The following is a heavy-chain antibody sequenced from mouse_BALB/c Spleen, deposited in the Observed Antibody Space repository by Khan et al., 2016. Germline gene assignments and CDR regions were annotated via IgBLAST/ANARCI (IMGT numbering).Heavy chain of an antibody. Sequence: VQLKESGTVLARPGASVKMSCKASGYTFTSYWMHWVKQRPGQGLEWIGAIYPGNSDTSYNQKFKGKAKLTAVTSTSTAYMELSSLTNEDSAVYCCIRWGGNYPPYAMDYWGQGTSVTVSS. CDR3: IRWGGNYPPYAMDY. D-gene: IGHD2-1*01. CDR1: GYTFTSYW. V-gene: IGHV1-5*01. J-gene: IGHJ4*01. CDR2: IYPGNSDT.